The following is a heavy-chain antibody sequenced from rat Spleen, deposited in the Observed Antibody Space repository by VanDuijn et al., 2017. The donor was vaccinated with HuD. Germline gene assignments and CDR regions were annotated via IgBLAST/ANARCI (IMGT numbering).Heavy chain of an antibody. CDR3: AKNIYSSSYIYYFDY. J-gene: IGHJ2*01. V-gene: IGHV5-29*01. D-gene: IGHD1-2*01. CDR1: GFTFSDYG. CDR2: ISYGDSSGHSST. Sequence: EVQLVESGGGLVQPGRSLKLSCAASGFTFSDYGVAWVRQAPTQGLEWVATISYGDSSGHSSTYYRDSVKGRFTISRDNAKSTLYLQMDSLRSEDTATYYCAKNIYSSSYIYYFDYWGQGVMVTVSS.